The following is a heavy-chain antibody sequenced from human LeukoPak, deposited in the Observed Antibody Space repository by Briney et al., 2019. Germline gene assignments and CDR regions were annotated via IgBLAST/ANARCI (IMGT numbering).Heavy chain of an antibody. Sequence: GGSLRLSCAASGFTFSRYWMTWVRQAPGKGLEWVANIKQDGSEKYYVDSVKGRFTISRDNAKNSLYLQMNSLRAEDTAVYYCARGDEYSSSPWGRGTLVTVSS. D-gene: IGHD6-6*01. CDR3: ARGDEYSSSP. J-gene: IGHJ4*02. CDR1: GFTFSRYW. CDR2: IKQDGSEK. V-gene: IGHV3-7*05.